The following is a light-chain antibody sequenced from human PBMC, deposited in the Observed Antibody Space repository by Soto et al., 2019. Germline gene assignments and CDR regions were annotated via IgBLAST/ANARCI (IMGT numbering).Light chain of an antibody. CDR3: QQVNVYPST. Sequence: VMTQSPTTVSVSPGERATLSCRASHSVGSNLAWYQQNPGQAPRLLIYGASTRATGVPARFSGSGSATQFTLTISSLQPEDFATYYCQQVNVYPSTFGGGTKVDIK. CDR2: GAS. V-gene: IGKV3-15*01. CDR1: HSVGSN. J-gene: IGKJ4*01.